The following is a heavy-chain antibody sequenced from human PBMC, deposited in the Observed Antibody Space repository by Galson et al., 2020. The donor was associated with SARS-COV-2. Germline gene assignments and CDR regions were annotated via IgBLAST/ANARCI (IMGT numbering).Heavy chain of an antibody. Sequence: GGSLRLSCAASGFTFSSYAMHWVRQAPGKGLEWVAVISYDGSNKYYADSVKGRFTISRDNSKNTLYLQMNSLRAEDTAVYYCARSYSGSYYGHFDYWGQGTLVTVSS. CDR3: ARSYSGSYYGHFDY. J-gene: IGHJ4*02. CDR2: ISYDGSNK. V-gene: IGHV3-30*04. CDR1: GFTFSSYA. D-gene: IGHD1-26*01.